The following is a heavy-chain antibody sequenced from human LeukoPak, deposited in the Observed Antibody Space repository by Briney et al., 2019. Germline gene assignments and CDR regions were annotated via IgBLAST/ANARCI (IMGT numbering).Heavy chain of an antibody. CDR1: GGSISSSSYY. D-gene: IGHD5-24*01. CDR2: IYYSGST. J-gene: IGHJ4*02. Sequence: SETLSLTCTVSGGSISSSSYYWGWIRQPPGKGLEWIGSIYYSGSTYYNPSLKSRVTISVDTSKNQFSPKLSSVTAADTAVYYCARGDGYLSPYFDYWGQGTLVTVSS. V-gene: IGHV4-39*07. CDR3: ARGDGYLSPYFDY.